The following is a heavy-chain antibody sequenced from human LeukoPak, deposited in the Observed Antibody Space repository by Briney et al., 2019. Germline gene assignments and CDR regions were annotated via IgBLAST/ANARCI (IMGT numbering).Heavy chain of an antibody. CDR2: INPSGGST. CDR1: GYTFTSYY. J-gene: IGHJ4*02. Sequence: GASVKVSCKASGYTFTSYYMHWVRQAPGQGLEWMGIINPSGGSTSYAQKFQGRVTMTRDTSTSTVYMELSSLRSEDTAVYYCARATYVLSGRRGFYFDYWGQGTLVTVSS. D-gene: IGHD1-26*01. CDR3: ARATYVLSGRRGFYFDY. V-gene: IGHV1-46*01.